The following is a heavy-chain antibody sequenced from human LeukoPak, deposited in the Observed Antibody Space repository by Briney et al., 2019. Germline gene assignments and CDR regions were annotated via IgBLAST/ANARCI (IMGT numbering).Heavy chain of an antibody. CDR3: AARAGYSSGWYRAPNDY. CDR1: GFTFDDYA. CDR2: ISWNSGSI. Sequence: GRSLRLSCAASGFTFDDYAMHWVRQAPGKGLEWVSGISWNSGSIGYADSVKGRFTISRDNAKNSLYLQMNSLRAEDTALYYCAARAGYSSGWYRAPNDYWGQGTLVTVSS. J-gene: IGHJ4*02. D-gene: IGHD6-19*01. V-gene: IGHV3-9*01.